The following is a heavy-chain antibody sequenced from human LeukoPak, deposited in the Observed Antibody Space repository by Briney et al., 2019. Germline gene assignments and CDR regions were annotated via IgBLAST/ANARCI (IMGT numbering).Heavy chain of an antibody. J-gene: IGHJ6*03. D-gene: IGHD1-26*01. CDR1: GGSISSYY. CDR3: ASLKVGATFEYYMDV. CDR2: IYYSGST. V-gene: IGHV4-59*12. Sequence: SETLSLTCTVSGGSISSYYWSWIRQPPGKGLEWIGYIYYSGSTNYNPSLKSRVTISVDTSKNQFSLKLSSVTAADTAVYYCASLKVGATFEYYMDVWGKGTTVTVSS.